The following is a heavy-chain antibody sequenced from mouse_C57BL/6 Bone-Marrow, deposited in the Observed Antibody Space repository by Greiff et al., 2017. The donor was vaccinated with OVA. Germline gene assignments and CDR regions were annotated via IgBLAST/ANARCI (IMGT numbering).Heavy chain of an antibody. V-gene: IGHV7-1*01. J-gene: IGHJ4*01. CDR1: GFTFSDFY. CDR3: ARGLYYAMDY. Sequence: EVKLVESGGGLVQSGRSLRLSCATSGFTFSDFYMEWVRQAPGKGLEWIAASRNKANDYTTEYSASVKGRFIVTRDTSQSILYLQMHALRAEDTAIYYCARGLYYAMDYWGQGTSVTVSS. CDR2: SRNKANDYTT.